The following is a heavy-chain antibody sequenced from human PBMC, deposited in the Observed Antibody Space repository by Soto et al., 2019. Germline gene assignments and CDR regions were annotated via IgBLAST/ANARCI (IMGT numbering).Heavy chain of an antibody. CDR1: GYTFTSYA. J-gene: IGHJ4*02. V-gene: IGHV1-3*01. CDR3: VKSRGGNNFDFFD. CDR2: INAGNGNT. D-gene: IGHD5-12*01. Sequence: ASVKVSCKASGYTFTSYAMHWVRQAPGQRLEWMGWINAGNGNTKYSQKFQGRVTITRDTSASTAYMELSSLSADDTAVYYCVKSRGGNNFDFFDWGQGALVTVSS.